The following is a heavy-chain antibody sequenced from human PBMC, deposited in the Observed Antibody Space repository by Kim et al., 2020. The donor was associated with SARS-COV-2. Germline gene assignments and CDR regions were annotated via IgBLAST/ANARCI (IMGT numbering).Heavy chain of an antibody. J-gene: IGHJ4*02. D-gene: IGHD3-10*02. CDR3: ARQTLVRGITENFDY. V-gene: IGHV5-10-1*01. CDR2: IDPSDSYT. CDR1: GYSFTTYW. Sequence: GESLKISCKGSGYSFTTYWISWVRQMPGKGLEWMGRIDPSDSYTNYSPSFQGHVTISVDKSISTAYLQWGSLKASDTAMYYCARQTLVRGITENFDYWGQGILVTVSS.